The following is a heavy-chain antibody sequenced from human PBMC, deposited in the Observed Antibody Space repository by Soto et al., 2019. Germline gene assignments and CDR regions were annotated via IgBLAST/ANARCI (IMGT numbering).Heavy chain of an antibody. D-gene: IGHD3-16*02. V-gene: IGHV4-31*03. J-gene: IGHJ4*02. CDR2: IYYSGST. Sequence: SETLSLTCTVSGGSISSGGYYWSWIRQHPGKGLEWIGYIYYSGSTYYNPSLKSRVTISVDTSKNQFSLKLSSVTAADTAVYYCARAPAPVGLRGSYRPYYFDYWGQGTLVTVSS. CDR3: ARAPAPVGLRGSYRPYYFDY. CDR1: GGSISSGGYY.